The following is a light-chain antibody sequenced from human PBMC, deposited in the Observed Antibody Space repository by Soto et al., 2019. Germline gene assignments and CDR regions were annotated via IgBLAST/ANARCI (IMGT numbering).Light chain of an antibody. V-gene: IGKV3-15*01. CDR3: QHYNNWPPYT. J-gene: IGKJ2*01. CDR2: GAS. CDR1: QSVSSN. Sequence: EIVMTQSPATLSVSPGERATLSCRASQSVSSNLAWYQQTPGQAPRLLIYGASTRATGIPARFSGSGSGTEFTLTISSLQSEDFAGDYCQHYNNWPPYTFGPGTKLEIK.